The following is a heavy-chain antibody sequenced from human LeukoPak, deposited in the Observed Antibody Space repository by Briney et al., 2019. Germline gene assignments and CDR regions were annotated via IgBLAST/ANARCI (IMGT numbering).Heavy chain of an antibody. CDR3: ARDSGSSEYYFDY. J-gene: IGHJ4*02. Sequence: GGSLRLSCVGSAFTFSEYSMSWIRQAPGRELEWISSITESGGTEYYADSVKGRFSISRDNAKSALYLQMNSLRAEDTAVYYCARDSGSSEYYFDYWGQGTLVTVSS. V-gene: IGHV3-11*04. CDR2: ITESGGTE. CDR1: AFTFSEYS. D-gene: IGHD1-26*01.